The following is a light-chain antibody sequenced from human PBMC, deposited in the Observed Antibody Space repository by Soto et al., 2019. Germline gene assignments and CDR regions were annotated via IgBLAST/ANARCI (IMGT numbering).Light chain of an antibody. V-gene: IGLV2-14*01. CDR3: SSYTSSTNYV. Sequence: QSVLTQPASVSGSPRQSITISCTGTSSDIGTYNYVSWYQQHPGKAPKLMIYEVSNRPSGVSNRFSGSKSGNTASLTISGLQAEDEADYYCSSYTSSTNYVFGAGTKLTVL. J-gene: IGLJ1*01. CDR1: SSDIGTYNY. CDR2: EVS.